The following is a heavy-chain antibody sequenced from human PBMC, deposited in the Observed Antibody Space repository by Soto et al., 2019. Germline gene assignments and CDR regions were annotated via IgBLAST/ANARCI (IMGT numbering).Heavy chain of an antibody. Sequence: SETLSLTCTVSGVSIRSNYWSWIRQPPGKGLEWIGYIYHSGSTKSDPSLKSRVTISVDTYKNQISLKLSSVTAADTAVYYCARDGRRTTRYFDDWGQGDLVTVSS. CDR2: IYHSGST. J-gene: IGHJ4*02. D-gene: IGHD1-1*01. CDR1: GVSIRSNY. CDR3: ARDGRRTTRYFDD. V-gene: IGHV4-59*01.